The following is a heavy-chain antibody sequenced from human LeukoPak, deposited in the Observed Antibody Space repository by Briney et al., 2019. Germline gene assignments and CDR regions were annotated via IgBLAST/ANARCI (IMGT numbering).Heavy chain of an antibody. CDR3: ARGTYCSSTSCYTFDY. J-gene: IGHJ4*02. CDR1: GGSISSYY. CDR2: IYTSGST. D-gene: IGHD2-2*02. V-gene: IGHV4-4*07. Sequence: SETLSLTCTVSGGSISSYYWSWIRQPAGKGLEWIGRIYTSGSTNYNPSLKSRVTMSVDTSKNQFSLKLSSVTAADTAVYYCARGTYCSSTSCYTFDYWGQGTLVTVSS.